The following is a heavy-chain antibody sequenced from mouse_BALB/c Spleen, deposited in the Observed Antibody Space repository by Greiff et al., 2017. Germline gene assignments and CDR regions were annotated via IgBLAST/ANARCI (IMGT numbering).Heavy chain of an antibody. CDR3: ARSYYYGRVAMDY. D-gene: IGHD1-1*01. CDR2: IDPANGNT. CDR1: GFNIKDTY. J-gene: IGHJ4*01. V-gene: IGHV14-3*02. Sequence: EVQLQESGAELVKPGASVKLSCTASGFNIKDTYMHWVKQRPEQGLEWIGRIDPANGNTKYDPKFQGKATITADTSSNTAYLQLSSLTSEDTAVYYCARSYYYGRVAMDYWGQGTSVTVSS.